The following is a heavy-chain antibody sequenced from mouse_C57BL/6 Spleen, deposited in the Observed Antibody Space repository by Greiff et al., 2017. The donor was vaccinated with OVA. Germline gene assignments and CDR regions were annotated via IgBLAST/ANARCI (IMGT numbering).Heavy chain of an antibody. D-gene: IGHD2-1*01. CDR2: IYPGSGST. Sequence: QVQLQQPGAELVKPGASVKMSCKASGYTFTSYWITWVKQRPGQGLEWIGDIYPGSGSTNYNEKFKSKATLTVDTSSSTAYMQLSSLTSEDSAVYYCARLYYGNPYYYAMDYWGQGTSVTVSS. J-gene: IGHJ4*01. V-gene: IGHV1-55*01. CDR1: GYTFTSYW. CDR3: ARLYYGNPYYYAMDY.